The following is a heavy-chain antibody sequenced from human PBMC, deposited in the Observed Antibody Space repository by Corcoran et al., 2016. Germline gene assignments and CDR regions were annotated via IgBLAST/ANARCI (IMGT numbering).Heavy chain of an antibody. CDR3: ARGKGGMADY. CDR2: INSDGSST. D-gene: IGHD3-16*01. CDR1: GFTFSNYW. V-gene: IGHV3-74*01. Sequence: EVQLVESGGGLVQPGGSLRLSCAASGFTFSNYWMHWVRQVPGKGLVWVSRINSDGSSTSYADSVKGRVTISRANDKNTLYLQMNSLRAEDTAVYYCARGKGGMADYWGQGTLVTVSS. J-gene: IGHJ4*02.